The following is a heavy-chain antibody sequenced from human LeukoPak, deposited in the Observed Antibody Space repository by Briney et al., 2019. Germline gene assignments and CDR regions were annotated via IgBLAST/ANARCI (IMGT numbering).Heavy chain of an antibody. CDR1: GGTFSSYA. CDR3: ARQEMATAHAFDI. CDR2: IIPIFGTA. V-gene: IGHV1-69*13. Sequence: ASVKVSCKASGGTFSSYAISWVRQAPGQGLEWMGGIIPIFGTANHAQKFQGRVTITADESTSTAYMELSSLRSEDTAVYYCARQEMATAHAFDIWGQGTMVTVSS. D-gene: IGHD5-24*01. J-gene: IGHJ3*02.